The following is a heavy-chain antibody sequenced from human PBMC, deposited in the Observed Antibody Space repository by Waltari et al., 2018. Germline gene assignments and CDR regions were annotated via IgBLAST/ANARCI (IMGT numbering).Heavy chain of an antibody. CDR3: ARVVPAAPPFSYYYYMDV. Sequence: QVQLVQSGAEVKKPGASVKVSCKASGYTFTGYYMHWVRQAPGQGLEWMGRINPNSGGTNYAQKFQGRVTMTRDTSISTAYMELSRLRSDDTAVYYCARVVPAAPPFSYYYYMDVWGKGTTITVSS. CDR1: GYTFTGYY. J-gene: IGHJ6*03. D-gene: IGHD2-2*01. V-gene: IGHV1-2*06. CDR2: INPNSGGT.